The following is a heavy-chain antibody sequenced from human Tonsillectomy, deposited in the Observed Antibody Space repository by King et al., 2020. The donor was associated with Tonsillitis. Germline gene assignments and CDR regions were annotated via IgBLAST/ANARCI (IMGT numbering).Heavy chain of an antibody. J-gene: IGHJ4*02. CDR3: ARDYYGSGSYNPDY. V-gene: IGHV3-30-3*01. Sequence: QLVQSGGGVVQPGRSLRLSCAASGFTFSSYAMHWVRQAPGKGLEWVAVISYDGSNKYYADSVKGRFTISRDNSKNTLYLQMNSLRAEDTAVYYCARDYYGSGSYNPDYWGKGTLVTVSS. CDR2: ISYDGSNK. CDR1: GFTFSSYA. D-gene: IGHD3-10*01.